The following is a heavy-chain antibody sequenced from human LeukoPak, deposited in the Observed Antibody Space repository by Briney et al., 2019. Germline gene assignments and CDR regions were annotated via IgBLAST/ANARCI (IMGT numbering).Heavy chain of an antibody. Sequence: SVKVSCKASGYTFTSYYMHWVRQAPGQGLEWMGGIIPIFGTANYAQKFQGRVTITADESTSAAYMELSSLRSEDTAVYYCAREEREYCGGDCNDAFDIWGQGTMVTVSS. J-gene: IGHJ3*02. D-gene: IGHD2-21*02. V-gene: IGHV1-69*13. CDR3: AREEREYCGGDCNDAFDI. CDR2: IIPIFGTA. CDR1: GYTFTSYY.